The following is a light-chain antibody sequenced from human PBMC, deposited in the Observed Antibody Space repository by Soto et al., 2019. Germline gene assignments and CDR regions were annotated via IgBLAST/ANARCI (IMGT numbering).Light chain of an antibody. V-gene: IGLV1-44*01. Sequence: QSVLTQSPSASGTPGQRVSISCSGSTSNIGTNTVSWYQHVPGTAPKLLIYIDHNRPSGIPDRFSGSKSGTSASLAISGLQSEDEADYYCATWDDDLSAAVFGGGTQLTVL. CDR1: TSNIGTNT. CDR3: ATWDDDLSAAV. J-gene: IGLJ7*01. CDR2: IDH.